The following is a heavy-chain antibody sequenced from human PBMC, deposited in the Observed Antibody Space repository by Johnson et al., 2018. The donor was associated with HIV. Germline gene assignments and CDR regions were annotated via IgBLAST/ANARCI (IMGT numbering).Heavy chain of an antibody. CDR2: INWNGGSS. CDR1: GFTFDDYG. V-gene: IGHV3-20*04. J-gene: IGHJ3*02. CDR3: ARGGDYGDWSGAFDI. D-gene: IGHD4-17*01. Sequence: VQLVESGGGLIQPGRSLRLSCAASGFTFDDYGMSWVRQAPGKGLEWVSGINWNGGSSGYADSVRGRFPISRDNAKNSLYLQMNSLRAEDTALYYCARGGDYGDWSGAFDIWGQGTMVTVSS.